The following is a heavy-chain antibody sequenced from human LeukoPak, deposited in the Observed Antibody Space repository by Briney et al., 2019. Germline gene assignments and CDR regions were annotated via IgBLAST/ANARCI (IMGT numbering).Heavy chain of an antibody. CDR3: AKDPAMVRGVISHAFDI. Sequence: PGGSLRLSCAASGFTFSSYGMHRVRQAPGKGLEWVAVISYDGSNKYYADSVKGRLTISRDNSKNTLYLQMNSLRAEDTAVYYCAKDPAMVRGVISHAFDIWGQGTMVTVSS. CDR1: GFTFSSYG. D-gene: IGHD3-10*01. J-gene: IGHJ3*02. V-gene: IGHV3-30*18. CDR2: ISYDGSNK.